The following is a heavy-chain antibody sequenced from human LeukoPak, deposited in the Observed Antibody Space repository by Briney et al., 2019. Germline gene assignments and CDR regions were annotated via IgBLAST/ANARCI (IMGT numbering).Heavy chain of an antibody. V-gene: IGHV3-53*01. Sequence: GGSLRLSCAASGFTVSSNYMSWVRQAPGKGLEWVSVIYSGGSTYYADSVKGRFTISRDNSKNTLYLQMNSLRAEDTAVYYCARTPPTMGGPWPDYYGMDVRGQGTTVTVSS. D-gene: IGHD3-16*01. J-gene: IGHJ6*02. CDR1: GFTVSSNY. CDR3: ARTPPTMGGPWPDYYGMDV. CDR2: IYSGGST.